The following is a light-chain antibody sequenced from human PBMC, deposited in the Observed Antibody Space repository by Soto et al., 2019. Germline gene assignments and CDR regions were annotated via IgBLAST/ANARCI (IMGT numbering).Light chain of an antibody. CDR2: GAS. CDR3: KQYNNWPQT. CDR1: QTINNN. V-gene: IGKV3-15*01. J-gene: IGKJ1*01. Sequence: VMTQAPATLSVSPGERATVHCRDSQTINNNIAWYQLKDGQVHRLLIYGASTRATDIPARFSGSGSGTEFTLTISSLQSEDFAEYHCKQYNNWPQTFGQGTKVDIK.